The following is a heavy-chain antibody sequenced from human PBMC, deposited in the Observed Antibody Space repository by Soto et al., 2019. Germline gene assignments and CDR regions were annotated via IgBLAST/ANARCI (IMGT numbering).Heavy chain of an antibody. CDR1: GFTFSSYW. Sequence: EVPLVESGGGLVQPGGSLRLSCAASGFTFSSYWMSWVRQAPGKGLEWVANIKQDGSEKYYVDSVKGRFTISRDNAKNSLYLQMNSLRAEDTAVYYCARVGPAAATYYYYGMDVWGQGTTVTVSS. D-gene: IGHD6-13*01. CDR2: IKQDGSEK. CDR3: ARVGPAAATYYYYGMDV. J-gene: IGHJ6*02. V-gene: IGHV3-7*04.